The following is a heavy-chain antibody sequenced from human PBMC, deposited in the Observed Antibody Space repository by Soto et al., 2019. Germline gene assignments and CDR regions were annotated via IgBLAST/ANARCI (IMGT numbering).Heavy chain of an antibody. CDR2: ISGSGGST. D-gene: IGHD5-12*01. J-gene: IGHJ6*03. CDR3: AKDLPEGYDVRLGYYYYMDV. Sequence: GGSLRLSCAASGFTFSSYAMSWVRQAPGKGLEWVSAISGSGGSTYYADSVKGRFTISRDNSKNTPYLQMNSLRAEDTAVYYCAKDLPEGYDVRLGYYYYMDVWGKGTTVTVSS. CDR1: GFTFSSYA. V-gene: IGHV3-23*01.